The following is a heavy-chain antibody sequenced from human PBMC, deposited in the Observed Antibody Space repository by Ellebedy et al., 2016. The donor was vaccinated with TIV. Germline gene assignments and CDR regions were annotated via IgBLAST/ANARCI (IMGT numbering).Heavy chain of an antibody. CDR3: AKKGTISSGPTTGFDY. V-gene: IGHV3-30*18. D-gene: IGHD3-22*01. J-gene: IGHJ4*02. CDR2: ISYDGTVK. Sequence: GGSLRLSXAASGFTFSNYGMHWVRQAPGKGLEWVAVISYDGTVKYYADSVKGRFTISRDNSKNTLYLQMNSLRAEDTALYYCAKKGTISSGPTTGFDYWGQGTLVTVSS. CDR1: GFTFSNYG.